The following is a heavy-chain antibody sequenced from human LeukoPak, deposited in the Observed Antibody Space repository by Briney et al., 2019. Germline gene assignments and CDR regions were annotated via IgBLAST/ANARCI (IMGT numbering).Heavy chain of an antibody. D-gene: IGHD5-18*01. Sequence: PGGSLILSCASSVFTFSSYAMSWVRQAPGKVLEWVSAISGSGGSTYYADSVKGRFTISRDNSKNTLYLQMNSLRAEDTAVYYCANGGYSYGGDYWGQGTLVTVSS. V-gene: IGHV3-23*01. CDR3: ANGGYSYGGDY. CDR2: ISGSGGST. J-gene: IGHJ4*02. CDR1: VFTFSSYA.